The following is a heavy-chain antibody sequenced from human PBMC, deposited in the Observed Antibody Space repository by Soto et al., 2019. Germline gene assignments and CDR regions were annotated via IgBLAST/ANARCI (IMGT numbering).Heavy chain of an antibody. CDR2: ISAYNGNT. V-gene: IGHV1-18*01. CDR3: ARSDILPGGDYGDYGPDDY. D-gene: IGHD4-17*01. Sequence: QVQLVQSGAAVKKPGASVKVSCKASGYTFTSYGISWVRQAPGQGLEGMGWISAYNGNTNYAQKLQGRVTMTTDTSTSTAYMELRSLRSDDTAVYYCARSDILPGGDYGDYGPDDYWGQGTLVTVSS. CDR1: GYTFTSYG. J-gene: IGHJ4*02.